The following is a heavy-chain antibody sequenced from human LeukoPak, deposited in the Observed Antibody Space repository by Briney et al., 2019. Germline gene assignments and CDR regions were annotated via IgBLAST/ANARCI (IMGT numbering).Heavy chain of an antibody. Sequence: GGSLRLSCAASGFTFSSYSMNWVRQAPGKGLEWVSSISSSSSYIYYADSVKGRFTISRDNAKNSLYLQMNSLRAEDTAVYYCAKSYRGIAVAGRGFRYYFDYWGQGTLVTVSS. CDR3: AKSYRGIAVAGRGFRYYFDY. CDR2: ISSSSSYI. V-gene: IGHV3-21*04. D-gene: IGHD6-19*01. J-gene: IGHJ4*02. CDR1: GFTFSSYS.